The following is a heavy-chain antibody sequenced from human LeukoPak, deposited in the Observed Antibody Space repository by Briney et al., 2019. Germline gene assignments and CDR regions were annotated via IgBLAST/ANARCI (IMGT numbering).Heavy chain of an antibody. D-gene: IGHD1-26*01. Sequence: KPGESLKISCKGSGYDFASYWIVWVRQMPGKGLEWMGIIYPYDSDTRYSPSFQGQVTISADKSVGTAYLQWSSLKASDTAMYYCARHSSYSDYYYYGMDVWGQGTTVTVSS. CDR3: ARHSSYSDYYYYGMDV. CDR2: IYPYDSDT. J-gene: IGHJ6*02. CDR1: GYDFASYW. V-gene: IGHV5-51*01.